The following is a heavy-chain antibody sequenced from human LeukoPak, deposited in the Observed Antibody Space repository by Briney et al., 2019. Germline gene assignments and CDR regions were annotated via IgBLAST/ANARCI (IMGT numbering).Heavy chain of an antibody. J-gene: IGHJ4*02. D-gene: IGHD5-24*01. CDR2: IYTSGST. V-gene: IGHV4-61*02. Sequence: PSQTLSLTSTVSGGSISSGSYYWSWIRQPAGKGLEWIGRIYTSGSTNYNPSLKSRVTISVDTSKNQFSLKLSSVTAADTAVYYCARGGDGYNYFDYWGQGTLVTVSS. CDR3: ARGGDGYNYFDY. CDR1: GGSISSGSYY.